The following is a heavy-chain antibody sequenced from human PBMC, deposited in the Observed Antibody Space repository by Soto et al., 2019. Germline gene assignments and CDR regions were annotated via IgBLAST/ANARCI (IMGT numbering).Heavy chain of an antibody. V-gene: IGHV4-34*01. CDR1: GGSFSGYY. D-gene: IGHD3-3*01. CDR3: ARAGSVGITIFGVVITTDYNYYGMDV. J-gene: IGHJ6*02. CDR2: INHSGST. Sequence: PSETLSLTCAVYGGSFSGYYWSWIRQPPGKGLEWIGEINHSGSTNYNPSLKSRVTISVDTSKNQFSLKLSSVTAADTAVYYCARAGSVGITIFGVVITTDYNYYGMDVWGQGTTVTVSS.